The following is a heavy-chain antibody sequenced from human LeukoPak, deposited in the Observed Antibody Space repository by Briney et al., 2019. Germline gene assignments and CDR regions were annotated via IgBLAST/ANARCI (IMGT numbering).Heavy chain of an antibody. D-gene: IGHD1-1*01. CDR1: GFTFDEYA. CDR2: ISRSSHSI. CDR3: VKDSSYESTNALHI. V-gene: IGHV3-9*01. J-gene: IGHJ3*02. Sequence: GGSLRLSCAASGFTFDEYAMHWVRQAPGKGLEWVSGISRSSHSIGYADSVKGRFTISRDNAKNSLYLQMNSLRAEDTALYYCVKDSSYESTNALHIWGQGTMVTVSS.